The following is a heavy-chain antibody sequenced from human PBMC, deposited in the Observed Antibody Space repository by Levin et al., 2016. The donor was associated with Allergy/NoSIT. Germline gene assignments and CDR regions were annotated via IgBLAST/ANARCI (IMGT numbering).Heavy chain of an antibody. CDR3: TTSQSGSYSANYYYMDV. D-gene: IGHD1-26*01. J-gene: IGHJ6*03. CDR1: GYTLTELS. Sequence: ASVKVSCKVSGYTLTELSMHWVRQAPGKGLEWMGGFDPEDGEAIYAQKFQGRVTMTEDTSTDTAYMEVSSLRSEDTAIYYCTTSQSGSYSANYYYMDVWGKGTTVTVSS. V-gene: IGHV1-24*01. CDR2: FDPEDGEA.